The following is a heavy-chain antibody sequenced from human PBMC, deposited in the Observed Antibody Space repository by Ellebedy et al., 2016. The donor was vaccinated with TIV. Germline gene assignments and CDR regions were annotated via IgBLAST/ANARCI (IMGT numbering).Heavy chain of an antibody. D-gene: IGHD1-7*01. CDR1: GFTFSSYT. V-gene: IGHV3-21*01. CDR2: ISSSSSYI. Sequence: PGGSLRLSCAASGFTFSSYTMNWVRQAPGKGLEWVSSISSSSSYIYYADSVKGRFTISRDNAKNSLYLQMNSLRAEDTAVYYCASNPTELLLAFYIWGQGTMVTVSS. J-gene: IGHJ3*02. CDR3: ASNPTELLLAFYI.